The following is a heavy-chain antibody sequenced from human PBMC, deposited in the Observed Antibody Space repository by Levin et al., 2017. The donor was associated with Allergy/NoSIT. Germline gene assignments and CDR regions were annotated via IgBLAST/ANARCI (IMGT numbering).Heavy chain of an antibody. D-gene: IGHD1-1*01. CDR2: IIPIFGTA. V-gene: IGHV1-69*01. CDR1: GGTFSSYA. CDR3: ARDGRLEAEN. Sequence: KISCKASGGTFSSYAISWVRQAPGQGLEWMGGIIPIFGTANYAQKFQGRVTITADESTSTAYMELSSLRSEDTAVYYCARDGRLEAENWGQGTLVTVSS. J-gene: IGHJ4*02.